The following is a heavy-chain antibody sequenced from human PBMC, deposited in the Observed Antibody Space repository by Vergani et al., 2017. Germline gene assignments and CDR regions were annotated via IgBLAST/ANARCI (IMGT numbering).Heavy chain of an antibody. CDR3: AKRYATIFGVATEVHGPIDY. J-gene: IGHJ4*02. Sequence: EVQLLESGGGLVQPGGSLRLSCAASGFTFSSYAMSWVRQAPGKGLEWVSAISGSGGSTYYADSVKGRFTISRDNSKNTLYLQMNSLGAEDTAVYYCAKRYATIFGVATEVHGPIDYWGQGTLVTVSS. CDR1: GFTFSSYA. D-gene: IGHD3-3*01. V-gene: IGHV3-23*01. CDR2: ISGSGGST.